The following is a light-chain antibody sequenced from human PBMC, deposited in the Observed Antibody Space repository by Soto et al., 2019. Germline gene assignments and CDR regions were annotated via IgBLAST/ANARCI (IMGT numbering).Light chain of an antibody. V-gene: IGKV3-11*01. Sequence: EIVLTQSPSALSFSLGERATLSCRASQSVNNYLTWYQQNPGHAPRLLIYDASDRGTAIPARCSGSGSGTDFTITVRRLQPEAFSVYYRQSDYNLLTFGRGTKVHI. CDR1: QSVNNY. CDR2: DAS. J-gene: IGKJ4*01. CDR3: QSDYNLLT.